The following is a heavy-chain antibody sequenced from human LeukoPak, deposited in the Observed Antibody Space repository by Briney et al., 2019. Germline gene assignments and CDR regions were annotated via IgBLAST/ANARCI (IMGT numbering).Heavy chain of an antibody. Sequence: SETLSLTCAVSGGSISSGGYSWSWIRQPPGKGLEWIGRIYTTGSASYNPSLKSRVTISLDTSKNQLSLKLSSVTAADTGVYYCARQDVWGNGTTVTVSS. J-gene: IGHJ6*04. CDR2: IYTTGSA. CDR1: GGSISSGGYS. V-gene: IGHV4-61*02. CDR3: ARQDV.